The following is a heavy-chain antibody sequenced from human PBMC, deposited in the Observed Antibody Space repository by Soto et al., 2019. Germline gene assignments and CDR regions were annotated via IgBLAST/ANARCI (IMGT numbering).Heavy chain of an antibody. J-gene: IGHJ4*02. CDR2: IIPMFGTA. V-gene: IGHV1-69*01. D-gene: IGHD3-10*01. CDR3: ARDLDYYGSGNYYNRIDY. Sequence: QVQLVQSGAEVKKPGSSVKVSCKVSGGPFSDYAVSWVRQAPGQGLEWMGGIIPMFGTANYAQKFQGRVTITADESTTTAYMELSSLRSEDTAVYYCARDLDYYGSGNYYNRIDYWGPGTLVTFSS. CDR1: GGPFSDYA.